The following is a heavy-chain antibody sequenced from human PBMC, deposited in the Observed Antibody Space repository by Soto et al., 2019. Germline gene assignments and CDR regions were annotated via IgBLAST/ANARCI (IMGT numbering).Heavy chain of an antibody. J-gene: IGHJ4*02. V-gene: IGHV4-34*01. CDR2: INHSGST. D-gene: IGHD3-3*01. Sequence: SETLSLTCAVYGGSFNGYYWSWIRQPPGKGLEWIGEINHSGSTNYNPSLKSRVTISVDTSKNQFSLKLSSVTAADTAVYYCAKTTYYDFWSGYGAGFDYWGQGTLVTVSS. CDR3: AKTTYYDFWSGYGAGFDY. CDR1: GGSFNGYY.